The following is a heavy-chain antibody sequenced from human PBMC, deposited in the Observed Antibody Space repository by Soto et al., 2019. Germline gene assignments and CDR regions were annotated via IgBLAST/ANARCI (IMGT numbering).Heavy chain of an antibody. V-gene: IGHV3-30-3*01. CDR3: ARDNAPEGDIVVTEGFDY. CDR2: ISYDGSNK. CDR1: GFTFSSCA. J-gene: IGHJ4*02. D-gene: IGHD5-12*01. Sequence: QVQLVESGGGVVQPGRSLRLSCAASGFTFSSCAMHWVRQAPGKGLEWVAVISYDGSNKYYADSVKGRFTISRDNSKNTLYLQMNSLRAEDTAVYYCARDNAPEGDIVVTEGFDYWGQGTLVTVSS.